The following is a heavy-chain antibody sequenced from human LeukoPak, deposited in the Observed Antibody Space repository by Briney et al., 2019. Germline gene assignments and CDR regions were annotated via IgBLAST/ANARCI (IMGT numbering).Heavy chain of an antibody. Sequence: PSETLSLTCTVSGGSISSYYWSWIRQPPGKGLEWIGYIYYSGSTNYNPSLKSRVTISVDTSKNQFPLKLSSVTAADTAVYYCARDRKDYGDYEDAFDIWGQGTMVTVSS. J-gene: IGHJ3*02. D-gene: IGHD4-17*01. V-gene: IGHV4-59*01. CDR3: ARDRKDYGDYEDAFDI. CDR2: IYYSGST. CDR1: GGSISSYY.